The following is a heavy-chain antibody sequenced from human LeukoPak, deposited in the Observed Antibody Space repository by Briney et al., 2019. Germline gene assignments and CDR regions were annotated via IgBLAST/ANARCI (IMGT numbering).Heavy chain of an antibody. Sequence: GGSLRLSCAASGFTFSTYNMNWVRRAPGKGLEWVSSISGSSSYIYYADSVKGRFSISRDNAKNSLYLQMNSLRAEDTAVYYCAELGITMIGGVWGKGTTVTISS. V-gene: IGHV3-21*01. CDR2: ISGSSSYI. CDR3: AELGITMIGGV. CDR1: GFTFSTYN. J-gene: IGHJ6*04. D-gene: IGHD3-10*02.